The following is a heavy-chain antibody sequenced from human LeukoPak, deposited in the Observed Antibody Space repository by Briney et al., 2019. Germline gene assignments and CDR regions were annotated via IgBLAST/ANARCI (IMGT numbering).Heavy chain of an antibody. CDR3: ARDSYSTPANY. Sequence: GGSLRLSCAASGITFSSYWMSWVRQAPGKGLEWVSNINQDGGHKTYVGSVRGRFTISRDNARNSLYLQMNSLRAEDTAVYYCARDSYSTPANYWGQGTLVTVSS. D-gene: IGHD2-21*01. CDR2: INQDGGHK. V-gene: IGHV3-7*01. CDR1: GITFSSYW. J-gene: IGHJ4*02.